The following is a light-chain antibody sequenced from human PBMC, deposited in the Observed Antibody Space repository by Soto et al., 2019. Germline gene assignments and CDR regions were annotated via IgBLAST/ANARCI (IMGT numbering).Light chain of an antibody. V-gene: IGKV1-5*01. Sequence: DIQMTQSPFTLSASVGGRVTITCRASQSISSWLAWYQQKPGKAPKLLIYDASSLESGVPSRFSGSGSGTEFTLTISSLQPDDFATYYCQQYNSYSSTFGQGTKVDTK. CDR3: QQYNSYSST. J-gene: IGKJ1*01. CDR2: DAS. CDR1: QSISSW.